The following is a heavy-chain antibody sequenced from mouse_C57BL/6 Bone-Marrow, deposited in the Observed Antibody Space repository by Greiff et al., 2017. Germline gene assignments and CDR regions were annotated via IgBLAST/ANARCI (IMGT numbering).Heavy chain of an antibody. V-gene: IGHV1-74*01. CDR2: IHPSDSAT. Sequence: VQLQQPGAELVKPGASVKVSCKASGYTFTSSWMHWVKQRPGQGLEWIGRIHPSDSATNYNQKFKGKSTLTVDKSSSTAYMQLSSLTSEDSAVYYCAQGESSDVWGTGATVTVSS. CDR1: GYTFTSSW. CDR3: AQGESSDV. J-gene: IGHJ1*03.